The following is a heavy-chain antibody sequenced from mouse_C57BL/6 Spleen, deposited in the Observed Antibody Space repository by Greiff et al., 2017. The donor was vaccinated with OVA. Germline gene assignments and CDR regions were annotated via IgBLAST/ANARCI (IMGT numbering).Heavy chain of an antibody. Sequence: EVQLVESGAELVKPGASVKLSCTASGFNIKDYYMPWVKQRTEQGLEWIGRIDPEDGETKYAPKFQGKATLTADTSSNTAYLQLSSLTSEGTAVYYCAHPAEGDFDDWGKGTTVTVSS. J-gene: IGHJ1*03. CDR1: GFNIKDYY. V-gene: IGHV14-2*01. CDR3: AHPAEGDFDD. CDR2: IDPEDGET.